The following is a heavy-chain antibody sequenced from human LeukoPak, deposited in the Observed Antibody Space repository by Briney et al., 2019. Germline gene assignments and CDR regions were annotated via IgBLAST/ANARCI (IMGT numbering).Heavy chain of an antibody. D-gene: IGHD3-22*01. CDR2: IYTSGST. CDR1: GGSISSYY. J-gene: IGHJ4*02. V-gene: IGHV4-4*07. CDR3: ARLGYDSSGYYYADSVDY. Sequence: PSETLSLTCTVSGGSISSYYWSWIRQPAGKGLEWIGRIYTSGSTNYNPSLKSRVTISVDTSKNQFSLKLSSVTAADTAVYYCARLGYDSSGYYYADSVDYWGQGTLVTVSS.